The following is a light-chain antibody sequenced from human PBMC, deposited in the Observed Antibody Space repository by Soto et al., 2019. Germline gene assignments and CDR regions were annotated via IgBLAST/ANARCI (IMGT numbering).Light chain of an antibody. Sequence: EIVITQSPATLSVSPGERATLSCRASQSVLSNLAWYQQKPGQAPRLLIYGASTRATGIPARFSGSGSGTEFTLTISSLQSEDFAAYYCQQYSNWPPRTFGQGTKVDIK. V-gene: IGKV3-15*01. CDR2: GAS. J-gene: IGKJ1*01. CDR1: QSVLSN. CDR3: QQYSNWPPRT.